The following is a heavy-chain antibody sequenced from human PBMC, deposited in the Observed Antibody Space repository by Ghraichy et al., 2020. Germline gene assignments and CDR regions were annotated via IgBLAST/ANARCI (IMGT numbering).Heavy chain of an antibody. V-gene: IGHV6-1*01. D-gene: IGHD3-10*01. Sequence: SKTLSLTCVISGDSVSSNNAAWNWIRQSPSRGLEWLGRTFYRSKWYYDYAVSVTSRMTISPDTSKNQFSLQLNSVTPEDTAVYYCAREGTLVRGTRNYFDSWGQGTLVTVSS. CDR1: GDSVSSNNAA. CDR2: TFYRSKWYY. CDR3: AREGTLVRGTRNYFDS. J-gene: IGHJ4*02.